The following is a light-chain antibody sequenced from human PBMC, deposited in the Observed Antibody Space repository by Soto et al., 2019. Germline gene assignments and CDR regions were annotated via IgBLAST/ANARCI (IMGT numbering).Light chain of an antibody. V-gene: IGKV1-5*01. CDR2: DAS. CDR1: QSISSW. J-gene: IGKJ1*01. CDR3: QQYNSYSPWT. Sequence: DIQMTQSPSTLSASVGDRVTITCRASQSISSWLAWYQQKPGKAPKVLIYDASFLESGVPSRFSGSGSGTEFTLTITSLQLDDFATYYCQQYNSYSPWTVGQGTKVQIK.